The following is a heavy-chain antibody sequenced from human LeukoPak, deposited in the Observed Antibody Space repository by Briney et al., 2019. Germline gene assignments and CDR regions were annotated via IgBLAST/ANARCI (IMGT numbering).Heavy chain of an antibody. CDR1: GFTFSDYY. CDR3: ARAGYCSSTSCRTLHFDY. V-gene: IGHV3-11*01. CDR2: ISSSGSTK. Sequence: PGGSLRLSCAASGFTFSDYYMSWIRQAPGKGLEWISYISSSGSTKYYADSVKGRFTISRDNAKTSLHLQMNSLRAEDTAVYYCARAGYCSSTSCRTLHFDYWGQGTLVTVSS. J-gene: IGHJ4*02. D-gene: IGHD2-2*01.